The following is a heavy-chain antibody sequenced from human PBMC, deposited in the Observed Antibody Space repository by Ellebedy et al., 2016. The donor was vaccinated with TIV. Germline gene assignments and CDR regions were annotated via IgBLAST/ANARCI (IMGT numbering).Heavy chain of an antibody. V-gene: IGHV3-7*01. CDR2: IQDNGSEK. D-gene: IGHD5-12*01. CDR1: GFTFRSYY. CDR3: ARVQWLRGGQYYYMDV. J-gene: IGHJ6*03. Sequence: GGSLRLSCVASGFTFRSYYMSWVRRVPGRGLEWVAKIQDNGSEKYYVDSVRGRLTISRDNAQNSLYLQMTSLRVEDTAMYYCARVQWLRGGQYYYMDVWGKGTTVIVS.